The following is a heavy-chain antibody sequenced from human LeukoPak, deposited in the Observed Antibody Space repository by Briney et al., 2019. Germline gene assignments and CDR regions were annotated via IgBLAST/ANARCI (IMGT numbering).Heavy chain of an antibody. CDR3: ARDGSYSSSWYFDY. D-gene: IGHD6-13*01. V-gene: IGHV3-30*03. Sequence: GGSLRLSCAASGFTFSSYEMNWVCQAPGKGLEWGTAISDDENYKFYADSLKGRFTISRDNSTNTLYLQMNSLRAEDTAVYYCARDGSYSSSWYFDYWGQGTLVTVSS. CDR2: ISDDENYK. J-gene: IGHJ4*02. CDR1: GFTFSSYE.